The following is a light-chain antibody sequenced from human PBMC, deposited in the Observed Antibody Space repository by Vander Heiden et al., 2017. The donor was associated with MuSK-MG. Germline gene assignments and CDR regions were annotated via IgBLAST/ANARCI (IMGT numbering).Light chain of an antibody. J-gene: IGKJ4*01. Sequence: DIVMTQSPDSLAVSLGERATINCKSSQTLLYNSNNKHYLAWYQQKAGQPPKLLLYWVSFRESGVPDRFSGSASGTDFTLTINSLQAEDVAVYYCQQYFVTPRTFGGGTKVEI. CDR3: QQYFVTPRT. V-gene: IGKV4-1*01. CDR2: WVS. CDR1: QTLLYNSNNKHY.